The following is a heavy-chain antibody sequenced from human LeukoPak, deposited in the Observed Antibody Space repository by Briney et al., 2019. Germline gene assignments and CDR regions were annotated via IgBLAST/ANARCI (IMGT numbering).Heavy chain of an antibody. CDR3: ARVGPRFLEWSLDY. J-gene: IGHJ4*02. D-gene: IGHD3-3*01. V-gene: IGHV1-18*01. CDR1: GYTFTSYA. Sequence: ASVKVSCKASGYTFTSYAMHWVRQAPGQRLEWMGWISAYNGNTNYAQKLQGRVTMTTDTSTSTAYMELRSLRSDDTAVYYCARVGPRFLEWSLDYWGQGTLVTVSS. CDR2: ISAYNGNT.